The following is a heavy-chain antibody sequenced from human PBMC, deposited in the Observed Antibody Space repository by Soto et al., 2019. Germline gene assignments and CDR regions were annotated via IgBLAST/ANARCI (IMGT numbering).Heavy chain of an antibody. V-gene: IGHV1-58*01. J-gene: IGHJ6*02. CDR3: AAAAYYYDSSGYYPPYYYYYGMDV. Sequence: SVKVSCKGSGLTFTSSSVQWVRQARGQRLEWIGWIVVGSGNTNYAQKFQERVTITRDMSTSTAYMELSSLRSEDTAVYYCAAAAYYYDSSGYYPPYYYYYGMDVWGQGTTVTVS. CDR1: GLTFTSSS. CDR2: IVVGSGNT. D-gene: IGHD3-22*01.